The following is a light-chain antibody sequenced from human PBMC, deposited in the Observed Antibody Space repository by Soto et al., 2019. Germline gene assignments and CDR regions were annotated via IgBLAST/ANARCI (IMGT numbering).Light chain of an antibody. CDR3: QQYGNSPNT. CDR1: QSVSSSY. CDR2: GAS. Sequence: DIVLTQSPGTLSLSPGERATLSCRASQSVSSSYSAWHQQKPGQAPRLLIYGASSRAAGSPDRLSGSGSGTDFTLTISILEPEDSAVYYCQQYGNSPNTFGQGTKLEIK. J-gene: IGKJ2*01. V-gene: IGKV3-20*01.